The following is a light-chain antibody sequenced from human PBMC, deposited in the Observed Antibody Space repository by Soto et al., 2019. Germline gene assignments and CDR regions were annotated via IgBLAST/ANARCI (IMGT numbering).Light chain of an antibody. V-gene: IGKV3-20*01. CDR2: GTS. CDR3: QQCGTLPGT. J-gene: IGKJ1*01. CDR1: QSISGNY. Sequence: EIVLTQSPGTLSLSPGERDTLSCRASQSISGNYLHWYQQKPGQAPRLLIFGTSSRATGIPDRFIGGGSGTDFTLTISRLEPEDFAVYYCQQCGTLPGTFGQVTKVDSK.